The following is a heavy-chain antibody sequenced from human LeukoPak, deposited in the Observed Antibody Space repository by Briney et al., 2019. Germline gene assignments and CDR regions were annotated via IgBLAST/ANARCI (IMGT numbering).Heavy chain of an antibody. J-gene: IGHJ6*02. CDR2: VNSDGSST. CDR1: RFTFTSYW. CDR3: ARGRYYGMDV. Sequence: GGSMSLAWAASRFTFTSYWMHWVRQAPGKGLVWVSRVNSDGSSTTYADSVKGRFTISRDNAKNTLYLQMNSLRAEDTAVYYCARGRYYGMDVWGQGTTVTVSS. V-gene: IGHV3-74*01.